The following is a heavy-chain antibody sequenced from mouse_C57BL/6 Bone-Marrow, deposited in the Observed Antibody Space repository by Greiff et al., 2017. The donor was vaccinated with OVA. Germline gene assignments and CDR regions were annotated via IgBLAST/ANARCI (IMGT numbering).Heavy chain of an antibody. V-gene: IGHV3-6*01. CDR3: ARVKGYGNDFDY. D-gene: IGHD2-1*01. CDR1: GYSITSGYY. Sequence: EVQVVESGPGLVKPSQSLSLTCSVTGYSITSGYYWNWIRQFPGNKLEWMGYISYDGSNNYNPSLKNRTSITRDTSKNQFFLKLNSVTTEDTATYYGARVKGYGNDFDYWGQGTTLTVAS. CDR2: ISYDGSN. J-gene: IGHJ2*01.